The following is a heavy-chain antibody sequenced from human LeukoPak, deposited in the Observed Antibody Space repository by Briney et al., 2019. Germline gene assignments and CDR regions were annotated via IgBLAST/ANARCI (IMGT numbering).Heavy chain of an antibody. CDR3: TREEGDMTTVTDYYYYGMDV. Sequence: EASVKVSCKASGGTFSSYAISWVRQAPGQGLEWMGGIIPIFGTANYARKFQGRVTITADESTSTAYMELSSLRSEDTVVYYCTREEGDMTTVTDYYYYGMDVWGQGTTVTVSS. CDR2: IIPIFGTA. CDR1: GGTFSSYA. J-gene: IGHJ6*02. D-gene: IGHD4-17*01. V-gene: IGHV1-69*13.